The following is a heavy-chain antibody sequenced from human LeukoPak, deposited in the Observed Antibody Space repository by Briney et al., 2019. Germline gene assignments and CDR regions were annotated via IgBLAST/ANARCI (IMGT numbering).Heavy chain of an antibody. CDR3: ARVIKGGYDFWSGPYDFGC. V-gene: IGHV1-46*01. D-gene: IGHD3-3*01. J-gene: IGHJ4*02. CDR2: IHSSGDTT. CDR1: GYSFSSYH. Sequence: GASVKVSCKASGYSFSSYHIHWVRQAPGQGLEWMGIIHSSGDTTSYAQKFQGRVTMTRDTSTTTVYMELRSLRSEDTAVYYCARVIKGGYDFWSGPYDFGCWGQGTLVTVSS.